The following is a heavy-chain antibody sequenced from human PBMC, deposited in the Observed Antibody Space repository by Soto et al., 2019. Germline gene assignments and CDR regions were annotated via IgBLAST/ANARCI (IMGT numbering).Heavy chain of an antibody. CDR1: GFIFSNYA. V-gene: IGHV3-23*01. J-gene: IGHJ4*02. CDR2: ISSSGNNA. Sequence: GGSLRLSCAASGFIFSNYAMNWVRQAPGKGLEWVSAISSSGNNAYYADSVKGRFTISRDNSKNTLSLEMNSLRAEDTAVYFCAKVYASFGGVVVVPDHWGQGTLVTVSS. CDR3: AKVYASFGGVVVVPDH. D-gene: IGHD3-16*02.